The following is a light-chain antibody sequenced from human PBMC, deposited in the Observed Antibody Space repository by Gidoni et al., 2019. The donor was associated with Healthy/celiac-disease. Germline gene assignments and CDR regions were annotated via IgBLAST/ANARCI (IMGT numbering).Light chain of an antibody. V-gene: IGLV2-14*01. CDR1: SSDVGGYNY. J-gene: IGLJ1*01. CDR2: EVS. CDR3: SSYTSSSTLV. Sequence: QSALTQPPSVSGSPGQSITIPCTGTSSDVGGYNYVSWYQQHPGKAPKLMIYEVSNRPSGVSNRFSGCKSGNTASRTISGLQAEDEADYYCSSYTSSSTLVFGTGTKVTVL.